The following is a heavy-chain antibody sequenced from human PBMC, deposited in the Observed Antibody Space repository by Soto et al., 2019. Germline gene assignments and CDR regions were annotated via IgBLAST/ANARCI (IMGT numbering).Heavy chain of an antibody. D-gene: IGHD2-2*01. CDR3: ARLGGGCSSTSCFKGGLDY. CDR2: ISPGDSDT. V-gene: IGHV5-51*03. CDR1: GYRFTSYW. J-gene: IGHJ4*02. Sequence: EVQLVQSGAEVKKPGESLKISCKGSGYRFTSYWIGWVRQMPGKGLEWMGIISPGDSDTRYSPSFQGQVTISADKSISTAYLQWSSLKASDTAMYYCARLGGGCSSTSCFKGGLDYWGQGTLVTVSS.